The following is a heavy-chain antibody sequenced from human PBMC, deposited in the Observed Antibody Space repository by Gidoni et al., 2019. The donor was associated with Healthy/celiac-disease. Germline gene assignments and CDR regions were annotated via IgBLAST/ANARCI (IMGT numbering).Heavy chain of an antibody. CDR3: ATQLLWFGEPSFS. D-gene: IGHD3-10*01. CDR1: GFTFSSYG. V-gene: IGHV3-30*03. J-gene: IGHJ5*02. Sequence: QVQLVEFGGGVVQPGRSLRLSCAASGFTFSSYGMHWVRQGPGKGLEWVAVISYDGSNKDYADSVKGRFTVSRDNSKNTLYLQMNSLRAEDTAVYYCATQLLWFGEPSFSWGQGTLVTVSS. CDR2: ISYDGSNK.